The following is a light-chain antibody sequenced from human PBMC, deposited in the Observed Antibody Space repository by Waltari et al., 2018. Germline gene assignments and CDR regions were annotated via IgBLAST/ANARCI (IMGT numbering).Light chain of an antibody. J-gene: IGLJ2*01. Sequence: YTLTQPPSLSESPGRTVIISCPRSSGYIVSNAVHWFQQRPGSAPTIVIYENNLRPSGVPDRFSASIDRSSNSASLTISGLKTEDEADYYCQSYDSRNLVFGGGTKVTVL. CDR2: ENN. CDR1: SGYIVSNA. V-gene: IGLV6-57*03. CDR3: QSYDSRNLV.